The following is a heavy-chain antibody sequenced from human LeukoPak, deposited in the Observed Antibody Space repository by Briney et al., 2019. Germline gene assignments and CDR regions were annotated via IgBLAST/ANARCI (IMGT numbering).Heavy chain of an antibody. V-gene: IGHV4-34*01. D-gene: IGHD3-3*01. CDR3: ARVLTIFGVVIQYYFDY. CDR1: GGSFSGYY. CDR2: INHSGST. Sequence: SETLSLTCAVYGGSFSGYYWGWIRQPPGKGLEWIGEINHSGSTNYNPSLKSRVTISVDTSKNQFSLKLSSVTAADTAVYYCARVLTIFGVVIQYYFDYWGQGTLVTVSS. J-gene: IGHJ4*02.